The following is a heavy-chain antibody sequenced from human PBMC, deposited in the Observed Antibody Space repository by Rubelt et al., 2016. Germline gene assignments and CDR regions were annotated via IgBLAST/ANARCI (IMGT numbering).Heavy chain of an antibody. CDR3: ARSAWIPHYFDY. V-gene: IGHV4-34*02. Sequence: QVQLQQWGAGLLKPSETLSLTCAVYGGSFRGYYWSWIRQLPGKGLEWIGEVNHSGSANYNPSLKSRVTISVDTSKNQFSLKLSSVTAADRAVYYCARSAWIPHYFDYWGQGTLVTVSS. D-gene: IGHD5-12*01. J-gene: IGHJ4*02. CDR2: VNHSGSA. CDR1: GGSFRGYY.